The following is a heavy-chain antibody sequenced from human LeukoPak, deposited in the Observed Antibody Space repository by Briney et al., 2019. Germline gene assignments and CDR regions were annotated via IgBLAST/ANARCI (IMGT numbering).Heavy chain of an antibody. V-gene: IGHV3-30*02. CDR3: AMERLSGFSFVH. Sequence: GGSLRLSCVASGFTRGMHWVRQAPGNGLEWVGFIRFDGTDSDYADSVKGRFTISRDNSKNTVFLQLSSLKPEDTAMYYCAMERLSGFSFVHWGQGTLVAVSS. CDR2: IRFDGTDS. J-gene: IGHJ5*02. D-gene: IGHD3-3*01. CDR1: GFTRG.